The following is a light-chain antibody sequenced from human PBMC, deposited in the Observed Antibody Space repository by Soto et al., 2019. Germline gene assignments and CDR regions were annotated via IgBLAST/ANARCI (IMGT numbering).Light chain of an antibody. Sequence: QSVLTQPPSASGTPGQRVTISCSGSSSNIGSNTVNWYQQLPGTAPKVLIYSNDQRPSGVPDRFSGSKSGSSASLAISGLHSEDEADYYCAAWDDSLNGVVFGGGTKVTVL. CDR1: SSNIGSNT. J-gene: IGLJ2*01. V-gene: IGLV1-44*01. CDR3: AAWDDSLNGVV. CDR2: SND.